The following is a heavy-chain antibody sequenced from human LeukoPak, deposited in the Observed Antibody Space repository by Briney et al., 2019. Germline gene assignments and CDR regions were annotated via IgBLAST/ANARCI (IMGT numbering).Heavy chain of an antibody. CDR2: IKSRTDGGTT. CDR3: ATFIPNYYYDISPRLDY. J-gene: IGHJ4*02. V-gene: IGHV3-15*01. Sequence: PGGSLRLSCAASGFTFSSYVMHWVRQAPGKGLEWVGRIKSRTDGGTTDYAAPVKGRFTISRDDSKNTVFLQMNSLKTADTALYYCATFIPNYYYDISPRLDYWGQGTLVTVSS. CDR1: GFTFSSYV. D-gene: IGHD3-22*01.